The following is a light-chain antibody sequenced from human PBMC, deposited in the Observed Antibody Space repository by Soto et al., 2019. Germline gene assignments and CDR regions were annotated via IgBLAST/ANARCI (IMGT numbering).Light chain of an antibody. V-gene: IGLV2-11*01. CDR1: SSDVGGFDY. J-gene: IGLJ3*02. CDR3: CSYTRTYTWV. CDR2: DVT. Sequence: QSALTQPRSVSGSPGQSVTISCTGSSSDVGGFDYVSWYLQHPGKAPKLILYDVTKRPSGVPDRFSGAKSGNTASLTISGLQAEDEADYYCCSYTRTYTWVFGGGTQLTVL.